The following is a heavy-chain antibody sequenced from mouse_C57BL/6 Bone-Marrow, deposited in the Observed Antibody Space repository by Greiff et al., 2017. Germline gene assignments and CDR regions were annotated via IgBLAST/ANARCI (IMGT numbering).Heavy chain of an antibody. V-gene: IGHV5-6*01. J-gene: IGHJ2*01. CDR2: ISSGGSYT. D-gene: IGHD4-1*01. CDR1: GFTFSSYG. Sequence: EVKLMESGGDLVKPGGSLKLSCAASGFTFSSYGLSWVRQTPDKRLEWVATISSGGSYTYYPDSVKGRFTISRDNAKNTLYLQRSSLKSEDTAMYYCARLLTGHFDYWGQGTTLTVSS. CDR3: ARLLTGHFDY.